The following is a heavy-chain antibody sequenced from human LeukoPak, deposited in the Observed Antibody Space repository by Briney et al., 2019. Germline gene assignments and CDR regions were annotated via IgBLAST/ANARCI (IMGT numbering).Heavy chain of an antibody. J-gene: IGHJ4*02. D-gene: IGHD6-19*01. CDR1: GFTFDDYA. CDR2: ISWNSGTR. Sequence: GGSLRLSCAASGFTFDDYAMHWVRQAPGKGLEWVSGISWNSGTRGYADSVKGRFTISRDNAKNSLYLQMNSLRAEDTALYYCAKDYSSGWYYFDYWGQGTLVTVSS. CDR3: AKDYSSGWYYFDY. V-gene: IGHV3-9*01.